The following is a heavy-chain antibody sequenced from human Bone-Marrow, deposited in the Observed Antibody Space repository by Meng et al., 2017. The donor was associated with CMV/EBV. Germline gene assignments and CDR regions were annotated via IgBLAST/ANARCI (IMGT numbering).Heavy chain of an antibody. CDR3: ARGGLIGACAY. Sequence: GGSLRLSCAASGFTFSNYWMNWVRQAPGKGLEWVANIKGDGTEKYYVDSVKGRFTISRDNAKNSLYLQMNSLRVDDTALYYCARGGLIGACAYWGQGTLVTVAS. CDR1: GFTFSNYW. J-gene: IGHJ4*02. CDR2: IKGDGTEK. V-gene: IGHV3-7*01. D-gene: IGHD3-16*01.